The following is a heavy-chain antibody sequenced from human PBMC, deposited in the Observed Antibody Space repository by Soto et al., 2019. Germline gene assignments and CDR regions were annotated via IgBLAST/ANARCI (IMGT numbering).Heavy chain of an antibody. CDR2: IYPGDSDT. V-gene: IGHV5-51*01. J-gene: IGHJ6*02. Sequence: GESLKISCQGSGYRFTSYWIGWVRQMPGKGLECMGIIYPGDSDTRYSPSFQGQVTISADKSISTAYLQWSSLKASDTAMYYCARTAAAGKYYYGMDVWGQGTTVTVSS. CDR3: ARTAAAGKYYYGMDV. CDR1: GYRFTSYW. D-gene: IGHD6-13*01.